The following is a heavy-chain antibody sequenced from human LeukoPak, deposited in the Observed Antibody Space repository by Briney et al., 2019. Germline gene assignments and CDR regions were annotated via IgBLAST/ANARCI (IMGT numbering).Heavy chain of an antibody. V-gene: IGHV3-23*01. D-gene: IGHD4-23*01. CDR2: ISGSGGST. CDR1: GFTFSSYA. J-gene: IGHJ4*02. Sequence: GGSLRLSCAVSGFTFSSYAMSWVRQAPGKGLEWVSAISGSGGSTYYADSVKGRFTISRDNSMNTLYLQMNSLRAEDTAVYYCAKVPLDYGGNPYFDYWGQGTLVTVSS. CDR3: AKVPLDYGGNPYFDY.